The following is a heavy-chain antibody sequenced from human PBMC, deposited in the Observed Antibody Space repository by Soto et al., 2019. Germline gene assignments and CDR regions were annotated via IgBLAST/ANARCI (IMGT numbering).Heavy chain of an antibody. CDR3: ARKYYDSSGPLFDY. J-gene: IGHJ4*02. D-gene: IGHD3-22*01. CDR1: GVSISSGGYS. Sequence: SETLSLTCAVSGVSISSGGYSWSWIRQPPGKGLEWIGYIYHSGSTYYNPSLKSRVTISVDRSKNQFSLKLSSVTAADTAVYYCARKYYDSSGPLFDYWGQGTLVTVSS. V-gene: IGHV4-30-2*01. CDR2: IYHSGST.